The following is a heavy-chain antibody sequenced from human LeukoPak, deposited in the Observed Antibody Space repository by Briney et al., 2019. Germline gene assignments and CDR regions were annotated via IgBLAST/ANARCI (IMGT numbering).Heavy chain of an antibody. D-gene: IGHD3-10*01. Sequence: GESLKISCKGSGYNFANYWIGWVRQMPRKGLEWMGIIYPGDSDTRYSPSFQGQVTISADKSISTAYLQWSSLKASDTAMYYCARLGGLGSNYVVCPFDYWGQGTLVTVSS. CDR3: ARLGGLGSNYVVCPFDY. J-gene: IGHJ4*02. CDR1: GYNFANYW. V-gene: IGHV5-51*01. CDR2: IYPGDSDT.